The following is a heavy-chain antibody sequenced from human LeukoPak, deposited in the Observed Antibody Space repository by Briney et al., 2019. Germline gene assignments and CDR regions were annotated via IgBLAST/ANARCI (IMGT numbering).Heavy chain of an antibody. V-gene: IGHV4-59*01. Sequence: PSETLSLTCAVYGGSFSGYYWSWIRQPPGKGLEWIGYIYYSGSTNYNPSLKSRVTISVDTSKNQFSLKLSSVTAADTAVYYCARSPGIQFLDYWGQGTLVTVSS. D-gene: IGHD5-18*01. J-gene: IGHJ4*02. CDR3: ARSPGIQFLDY. CDR2: IYYSGST. CDR1: GGSFSGYY.